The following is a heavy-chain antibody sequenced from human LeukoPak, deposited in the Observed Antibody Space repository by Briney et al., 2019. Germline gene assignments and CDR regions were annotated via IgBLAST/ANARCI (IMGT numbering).Heavy chain of an antibody. J-gene: IGHJ4*02. Sequence: PSETLSLTCTVSGGSISSGGYYWSWIRQPPGKGLEWIGEINHSGSTKYNPSLKSRVTISVDTSKNQFSLKLSSVTAADTAVYYCARGGDRGYNYWGQGTLVTVSS. D-gene: IGHD5-18*01. CDR3: ARGGDRGYNY. CDR2: INHSGST. CDR1: GGSISSGGYY. V-gene: IGHV4-39*07.